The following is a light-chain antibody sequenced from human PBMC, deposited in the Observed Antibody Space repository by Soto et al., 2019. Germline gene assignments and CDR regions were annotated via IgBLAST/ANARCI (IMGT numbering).Light chain of an antibody. CDR1: QRISSS. CDR2: DAS. CDR3: KQYNSYST. J-gene: IGKJ1*01. Sequence: DIQMTQSPSTLSASVGDRVTITCRTSQRISSSLAWYQQKPGTAPKLLIYDASHLERGVPARFSGSGSGTEFTLSISSLQPEDFATYYCKQYNSYSTFGQGTRWIS. V-gene: IGKV1-5*01.